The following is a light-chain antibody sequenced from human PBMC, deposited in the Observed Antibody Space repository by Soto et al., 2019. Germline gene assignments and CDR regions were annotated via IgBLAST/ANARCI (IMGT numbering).Light chain of an antibody. CDR1: RSAVGSYNS. CDR2: EVT. J-gene: IGLJ3*02. V-gene: IGLV2-23*02. Sequence: QSALTQPASVSGSPGQSITISCTGTRSAVGSYNSIAWYQQLPGKAPRVMIFEVTKRPSGISNRFSGSKSGSTASLTISGLQAEDEADYFCFSYAGSSIWVFGGGTKVTVL. CDR3: FSYAGSSIWV.